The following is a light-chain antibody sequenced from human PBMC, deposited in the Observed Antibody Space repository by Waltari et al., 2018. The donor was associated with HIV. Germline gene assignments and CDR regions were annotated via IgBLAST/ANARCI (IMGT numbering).Light chain of an antibody. V-gene: IGLV6-57*01. Sequence: FMLTQPRSVSESPGKTVTISCTRSSGSIGSNYVQWYQQRPGSSPTTVIYEDDQRPSGVPGRFSGSIDRSSNSASLTISGLRTEDEADYYCQSYDSNTRIFGTGTKVTVL. J-gene: IGLJ1*01. CDR1: SGSIGSNY. CDR2: EDD. CDR3: QSYDSNTRI.